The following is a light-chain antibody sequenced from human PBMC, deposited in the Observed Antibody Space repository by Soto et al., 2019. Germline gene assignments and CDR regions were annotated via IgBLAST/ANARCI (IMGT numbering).Light chain of an antibody. J-gene: IGKJ1*01. CDR3: QQADTFTWT. Sequence: IQMTQSPSSVSSSFGDRVTITCQASRDISTWVAWYQQKPGKAPKLLIYSASALKRGVPSRFSGSGSGTDFALTVSSLKPEDFATYYCQQADTFTWTFGQGTKVDIK. CDR2: SAS. V-gene: IGKV1D-12*01. CDR1: RDISTW.